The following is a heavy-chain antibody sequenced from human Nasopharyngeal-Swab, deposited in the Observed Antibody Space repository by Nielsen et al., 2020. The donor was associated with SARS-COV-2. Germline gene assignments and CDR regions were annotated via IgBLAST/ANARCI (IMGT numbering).Heavy chain of an antibody. CDR2: IYYSGST. V-gene: IGHV4-39*01. CDR1: GGSISSSSYY. J-gene: IGHJ6*03. Sequence: SETLSLTCTVSGGSISSSSYYWGWIRQPPGKGLEWIGSIYYSGSTYYNQSLKRRVTISVDTSKNQFSLKLSSVTAADTAVYYCARLTVLLWFGEPTYMDVWGKGTTVTVSS. CDR3: ARLTVLLWFGEPTYMDV. D-gene: IGHD3-10*01.